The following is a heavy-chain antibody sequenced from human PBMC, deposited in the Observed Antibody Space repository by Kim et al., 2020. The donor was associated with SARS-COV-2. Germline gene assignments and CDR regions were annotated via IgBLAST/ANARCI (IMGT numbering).Heavy chain of an antibody. V-gene: IGHV3-64D*06. J-gene: IGHJ5*02. Sequence: GGSLRLSCSASGFTFSSYAMHWVRQAPGKGLEYVSAISSNGGSTYYADSVKGRFTISRDNSKNTLYLQMSSLRAEDTAVYYCVKDHIRRITMVRGVFWWFDPWGQGTLVTVSS. D-gene: IGHD3-10*01. CDR2: ISSNGGST. CDR1: GFTFSSYA. CDR3: VKDHIRRITMVRGVFWWFDP.